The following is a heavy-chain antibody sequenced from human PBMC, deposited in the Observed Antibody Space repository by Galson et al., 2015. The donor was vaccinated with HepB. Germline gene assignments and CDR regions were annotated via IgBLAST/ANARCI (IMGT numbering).Heavy chain of an antibody. J-gene: IGHJ4*02. CDR1: GFTFSSYS. CDR2: ISSSSSYI. CDR3: APTGYSSSWSNDY. Sequence: SLRLSCAASGFTFSSYSMNWVRQAPGKGLEWVSSISSSSSYIYYADSVKGRFTISRDNAKNSLYLQMNSLRAEDTAVYYCAPTGYSSSWSNDYWGQGTLVTVSS. D-gene: IGHD6-13*01. V-gene: IGHV3-21*01.